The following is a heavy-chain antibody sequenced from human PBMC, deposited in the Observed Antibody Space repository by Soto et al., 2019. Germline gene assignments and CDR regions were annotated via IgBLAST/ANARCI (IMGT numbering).Heavy chain of an antibody. D-gene: IGHD6-19*01. CDR3: ARIASSWYTSGAFDP. CDR2: ISGYNGNT. V-gene: IGHV1-18*01. Sequence: GQGLEWMGWISGYNGNTNYVQKLQGRVTMTTDTSTSTAYMELRSLRSDDTAVYYCARIASSWYTSGAFDPWGQGTLVTVSS. J-gene: IGHJ5*02.